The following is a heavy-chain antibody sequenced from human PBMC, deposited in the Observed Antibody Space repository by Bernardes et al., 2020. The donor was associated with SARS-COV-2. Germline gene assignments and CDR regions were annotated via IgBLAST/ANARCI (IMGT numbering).Heavy chain of an antibody. CDR1: GFTFSSYA. Sequence: GGSLSLSCAASGFTFSSYAMHWVRQAPGKGLEWVAVISYDGSNKYYADSVKGRFTISRDNSKNTLYLQMNSLRAEDTAVYYCARDGLDRRNDYYYGMDVWGQGTTVTVSS. J-gene: IGHJ6*02. CDR2: ISYDGSNK. CDR3: ARDGLDRRNDYYYGMDV. D-gene: IGHD1-1*01. V-gene: IGHV3-30-3*01.